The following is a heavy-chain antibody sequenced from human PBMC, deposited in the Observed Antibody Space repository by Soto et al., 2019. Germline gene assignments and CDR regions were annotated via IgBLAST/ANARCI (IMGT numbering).Heavy chain of an antibody. D-gene: IGHD2-21*01. Sequence: KGLEWVSAISGSGGSTYYAGSVKGRFTISRDNSKNTLYLQMNSLRAEDSFFFFQAEDGIRDL. CDR3: AEDGIRDL. CDR2: ISGSGGST. J-gene: IGHJ2*01. V-gene: IGHV3-23*01.